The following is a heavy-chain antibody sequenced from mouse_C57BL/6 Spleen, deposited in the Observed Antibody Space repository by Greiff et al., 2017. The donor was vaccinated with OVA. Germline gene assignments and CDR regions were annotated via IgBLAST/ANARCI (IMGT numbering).Heavy chain of an antibody. CDR2: IDPSDSYT. V-gene: IGHV1-50*01. Sequence: QVQLQQPGAELVKPGASVKLSCKASVYTFTSYWMQWVKQRPGQGLEWIGEIDPSDSYTNYNQKFKGKATLTVDTSSSTAYMQLSSLTSEDSAVYYCARKGALYGSSYLGFAYWGQGTLVTVSA. CDR1: VYTFTSYW. D-gene: IGHD1-1*01. CDR3: ARKGALYGSSYLGFAY. J-gene: IGHJ3*01.